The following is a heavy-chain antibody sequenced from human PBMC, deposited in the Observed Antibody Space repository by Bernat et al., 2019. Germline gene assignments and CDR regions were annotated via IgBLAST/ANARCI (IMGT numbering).Heavy chain of an antibody. J-gene: IGHJ4*02. CDR2: IYYSGST. V-gene: IGHV4-31*03. D-gene: IGHD1-26*01. CDR3: ARDISGGRKVFDY. Sequence: QVQLQESGPGLVKPSQTLSLTCTVSGGPISSGGYYWSWIRQHPGKGREWIGYIYYSGSTYYNPSLKSRVTISVDTSKNQFSLKLSSVTAADTAVYYCARDISGGRKVFDYWGQGTLVTVSS. CDR1: GGPISSGGYY.